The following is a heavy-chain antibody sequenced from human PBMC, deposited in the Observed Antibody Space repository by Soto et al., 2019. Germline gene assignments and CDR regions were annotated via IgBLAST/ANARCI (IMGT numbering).Heavy chain of an antibody. Sequence: SETLSLTCAVSGGSVISTYWWSWVRQPPGKGPEWIGEINHRGSANYNPSLKSRVAISVDISKSQFSLRLTSVTAADTAVYYCARYNAASGTYYFDLWGQGALVTVSS. CDR3: ARYNAASGTYYFDL. CDR2: INHRGSA. D-gene: IGHD6-13*01. J-gene: IGHJ4*02. V-gene: IGHV4-4*02. CDR1: GGSVISTYW.